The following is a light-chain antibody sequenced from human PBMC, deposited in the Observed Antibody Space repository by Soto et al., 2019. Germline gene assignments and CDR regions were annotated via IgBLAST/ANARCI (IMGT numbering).Light chain of an antibody. CDR1: QGISSY. Sequence: AIRMTQSPSSLSASTGDRVTITCRASQGISSYLAWYQQKPGKAPKLLIYAASTLQSGVPSRFSGSGSGTDFTLTISCLQSEDCATYYCQLSHSTPLMFGQGTKVDIK. J-gene: IGKJ1*01. CDR2: AAS. V-gene: IGKV1-8*01. CDR3: QLSHSTPLM.